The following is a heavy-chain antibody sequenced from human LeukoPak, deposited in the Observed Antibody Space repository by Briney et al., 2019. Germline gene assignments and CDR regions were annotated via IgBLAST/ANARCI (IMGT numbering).Heavy chain of an antibody. CDR3: ARAKWRTAAGIGY. Sequence: TTSETLSLTCTVSGGSIGSSSYYWGWIRQPPGKGLEWIGSIHYSGNTYYKPALKSRVTISVDTSKNQFSLKLSSVTAADTAVYYCARAKWRTAAGIGYWGQGTLVTVSS. CDR2: IHYSGNT. CDR1: GGSIGSSSYY. J-gene: IGHJ4*02. D-gene: IGHD6-13*01. V-gene: IGHV4-39*01.